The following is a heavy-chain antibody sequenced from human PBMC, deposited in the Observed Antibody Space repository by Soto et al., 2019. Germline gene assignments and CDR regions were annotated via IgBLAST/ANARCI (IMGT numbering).Heavy chain of an antibody. CDR3: ARIAAYGVWVAGGYIDL. CDR2: ISGSGDTI. V-gene: IGHV3-48*03. Sequence: PGGSLRLSCEASGFTFGSFQMTWVRQAPGRGLEWISHISGSGDTIYYADSVKGRFTISTDNAKDSLALHMTSLRPEETGVYFFARIAAYGVWVAGGYIDLWGQGTQVTVSS. J-gene: IGHJ4*02. CDR1: GFTFGSFQ. D-gene: IGHD2-15*01.